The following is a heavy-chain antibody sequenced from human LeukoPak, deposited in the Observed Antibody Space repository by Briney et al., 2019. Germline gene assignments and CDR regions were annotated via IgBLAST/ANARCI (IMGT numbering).Heavy chain of an antibody. D-gene: IGHD1-26*01. Sequence: GGSLRLSCAASGFIFDYYAMHWVRQVPGKGLEWVSLISGDGGSTHYADSVKGRFTISRDNSRNSPYLQMNSLRPEDTAFYYCAKDRSPYSGTYLNSWGQGTLVTVSS. CDR2: ISGDGGST. J-gene: IGHJ4*02. V-gene: IGHV3-43D*03. CDR3: AKDRSPYSGTYLNS. CDR1: GFIFDYYA.